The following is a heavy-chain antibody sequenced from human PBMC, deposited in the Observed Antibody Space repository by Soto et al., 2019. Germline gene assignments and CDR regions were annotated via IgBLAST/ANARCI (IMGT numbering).Heavy chain of an antibody. J-gene: IGHJ5*02. Sequence: QVQLQESGPGLVKPSGTLSLTCAVSGGSISSSNWWSWVRQPPVKGLEWIGEMYHSGNTNYNPSLKGRVTISVEKSKNRFSLELTSLTAAETAVYYCPRKETVYYVSGSAVWFDPWCQGSMVTLSS. CDR2: MYHSGNT. CDR1: GGSISSSNW. CDR3: PRKETVYYVSGSAVWFDP. V-gene: IGHV4-4*02. D-gene: IGHD3-10*01.